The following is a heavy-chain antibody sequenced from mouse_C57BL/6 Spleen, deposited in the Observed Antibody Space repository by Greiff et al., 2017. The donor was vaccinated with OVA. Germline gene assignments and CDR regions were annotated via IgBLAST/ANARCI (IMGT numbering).Heavy chain of an antibody. V-gene: IGHV1-75*01. CDR2: IFPGSGST. D-gene: IGHD1-1*01. Sequence: QVQLQQSGPELVKPGASVKISCKASGYTFTDYYINWVKQRPGQGLEWIGWIFPGSGSTYYNEKFKGKATLTVDKSSSTAYMLLSSLTSEDSAVYFCARGGYYGSSYGRYAMDYWGQGTSVTVSS. J-gene: IGHJ4*01. CDR1: GYTFTDYY. CDR3: ARGGYYGSSYGRYAMDY.